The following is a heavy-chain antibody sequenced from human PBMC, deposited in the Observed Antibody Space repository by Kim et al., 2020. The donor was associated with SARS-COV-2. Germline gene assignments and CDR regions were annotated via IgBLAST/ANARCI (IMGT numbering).Heavy chain of an antibody. J-gene: IGHJ6*02. V-gene: IGHV3-48*04. CDR2: ISSSSSTI. Sequence: GGSLRLSCAASGFTFSSYSMNWVRQAPGKGLEWVSYISSSSSTIYYADSVKGRFTISRDNAKNSLYLQMNSLRAEDTAVYYCARDEPYSSSYTIYYYYGMDVWGQGTTVTVSS. D-gene: IGHD6-13*01. CDR1: GFTFSSYS. CDR3: ARDEPYSSSYTIYYYYGMDV.